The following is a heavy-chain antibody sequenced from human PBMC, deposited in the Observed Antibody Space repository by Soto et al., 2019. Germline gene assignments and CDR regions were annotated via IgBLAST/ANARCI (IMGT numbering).Heavy chain of an antibody. CDR2: IYYSVST. V-gene: IGHV4-30-4*01. D-gene: IGHD6-13*01. CDR1: GGSISSGDYY. CDR3: ARGFFGLGRIAAFRGYYYGMDV. J-gene: IGHJ6*02. Sequence: SETLSLTCTVSGGSISSGDYYWSWIRQPPGKGLEWIGYIYYSVSTYYNSSLKSRVTISVDTSKNQFSLKLSSVTAADTAVYYCARGFFGLGRIAAFRGYYYGMDVWGQGTTVTVS.